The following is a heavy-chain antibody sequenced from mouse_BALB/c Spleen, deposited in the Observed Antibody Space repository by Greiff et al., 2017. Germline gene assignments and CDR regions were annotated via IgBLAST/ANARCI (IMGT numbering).Heavy chain of an antibody. D-gene: IGHD1-1*01. J-gene: IGHJ4*01. CDR3: ARNSITTVVANAMDY. V-gene: IGHV2-2*02. Sequence: VKLMESGPGLVQPSQSLSITCTVSGFSLTSYGVHWVRQSPGKGLEWLGVIWSGGSTDYNAAFISRLSISKDNSKSQVFFKMNSLQANDTAIYYCARNSITTVVANAMDYGGQGTSVTVSS. CDR1: GFSLTSYG. CDR2: IWSGGST.